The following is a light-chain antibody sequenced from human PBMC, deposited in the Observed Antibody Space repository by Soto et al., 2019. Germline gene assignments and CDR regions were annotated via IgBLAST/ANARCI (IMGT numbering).Light chain of an antibody. Sequence: VMTRAPDSPAGVLGERATINRKSSQSVLYSSNNKNHLAWYQQKPGQPPKLLIYWASTRESGVPDRFSGSGSGTDFTLTISSLQAEDVAVYYCQQYYSTPITFGQGTRLEI. CDR2: WAS. CDR3: QQYYSTPIT. V-gene: IGKV4-1*01. CDR1: QSVLYSSNNKNH. J-gene: IGKJ5*01.